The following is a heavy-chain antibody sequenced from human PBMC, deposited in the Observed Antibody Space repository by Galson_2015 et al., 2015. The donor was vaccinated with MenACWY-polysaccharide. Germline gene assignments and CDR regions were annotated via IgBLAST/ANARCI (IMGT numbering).Heavy chain of an antibody. CDR2: INSDETST. Sequence: SLRLSCAASEFDFSTYGMHWVRQVPGKGPVWVSRINSDETSTSYADSVKGRFSISRDNAKSTLYLQMNSLRAEDTAVYYCARGHYDLWSGYRHYYFGLDVWGQGTTVTVSS. CDR1: EFDFSTYG. V-gene: IGHV3-74*01. CDR3: ARGHYDLWSGYRHYYFGLDV. D-gene: IGHD3-3*01. J-gene: IGHJ6*01.